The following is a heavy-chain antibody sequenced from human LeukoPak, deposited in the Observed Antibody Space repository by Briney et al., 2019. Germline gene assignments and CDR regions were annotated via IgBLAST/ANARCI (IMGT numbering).Heavy chain of an antibody. CDR3: TTGPFDYYGSASYLANGMDV. V-gene: IGHV3-15*01. D-gene: IGHD3-10*01. CDR2: IKSKTDGGTT. Sequence: GGSLRLSCAASGFTFSDAWMNWVRQAPGKGLEWVGRIKSKTDGGTTDYSAPVKGRLTISRDDSKTTLYLQMNSLKTEDTAVYYCTTGPFDYYGSASYLANGMDVWGQGTTVTVSS. J-gene: IGHJ6*02. CDR1: GFTFSDAW.